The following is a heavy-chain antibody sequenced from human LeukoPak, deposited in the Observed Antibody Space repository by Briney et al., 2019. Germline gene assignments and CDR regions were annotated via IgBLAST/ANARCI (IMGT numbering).Heavy chain of an antibody. D-gene: IGHD3-22*01. Sequence: SETLSLTCTVSGGSTSSSSYYWGWIRQPPGKGLEWIGSIYYSGSTYYNPSLKSRVTISVDTSKNQFSLKLSSVTAADTAVYYCASRGYDSSGYHRDYWGQGTLVTVSS. CDR3: ASRGYDSSGYHRDY. CDR1: GGSTSSSSYY. J-gene: IGHJ4*02. V-gene: IGHV4-39*01. CDR2: IYYSGST.